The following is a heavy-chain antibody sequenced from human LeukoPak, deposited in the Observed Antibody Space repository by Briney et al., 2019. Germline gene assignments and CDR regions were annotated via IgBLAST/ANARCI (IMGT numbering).Heavy chain of an antibody. D-gene: IGHD3-22*01. V-gene: IGHV1-69*13. CDR3: ARDLGYYDSSGYYY. J-gene: IGHJ4*02. CDR2: IIPIFGTA. Sequence: VASVKVSCKASGGTFSSYAISWVRQAPGQGLEWMGGIIPIFGTANYAQKFQGRVTITADESTSTAYMELSSLRSEDTAVYYCARDLGYYDSSGYYYWGQGTLVTVSS. CDR1: GGTFSSYA.